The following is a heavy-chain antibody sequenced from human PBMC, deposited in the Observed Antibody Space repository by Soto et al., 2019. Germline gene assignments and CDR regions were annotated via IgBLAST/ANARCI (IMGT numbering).Heavy chain of an antibody. CDR1: GGSFSGYY. V-gene: IGHV4-34*01. CDR3: ARGIAVAGTSHWFDP. CDR2: INHSGST. Sequence: SETLSLTCAVYGGSFSGYYWSWIRQPPGKGLEWIGEINHSGSTNYNPSLKSRVTISVDTSKNQFSLKLSSVTAQDTAVYYCARGIAVAGTSHWFDPWGQGTLVTVSS. J-gene: IGHJ5*02. D-gene: IGHD6-19*01.